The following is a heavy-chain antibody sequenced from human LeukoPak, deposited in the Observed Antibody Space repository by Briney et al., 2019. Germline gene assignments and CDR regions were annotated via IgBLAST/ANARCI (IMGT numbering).Heavy chain of an antibody. CDR3: ARDTARGDAFDI. J-gene: IGHJ3*02. D-gene: IGHD3-10*01. V-gene: IGHV3-33*08. CDR1: GFTFSSYG. CDR2: IWYDGSNK. Sequence: GGSLRLSCAASGFTFSSYGMHWVRQAPGKGLEWVAVIWYDGSNKYYADSVKGRFTISRDNSKNTLYLQMNSLRAEDTAVYYCARDTARGDAFDIWGQGTMVTVSS.